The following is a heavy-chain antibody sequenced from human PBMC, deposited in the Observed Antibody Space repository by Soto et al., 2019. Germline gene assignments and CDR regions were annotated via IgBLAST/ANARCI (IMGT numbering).Heavy chain of an antibody. D-gene: IGHD3-16*02. Sequence: EVQLVESGGGLVQPGGALRLSCAASGFTFSSYAMNWVRQAPGKGLEYVSAISSNGGSTYYANSVKGRFTIPRDNSKNTLYVQMGSLRAEDMVVYYCARASYDYIWVSYPLDYWGQGALVTVSS. CDR3: ARASYDYIWVSYPLDY. V-gene: IGHV3-64*01. J-gene: IGHJ4*02. CDR2: ISSNGGST. CDR1: GFTFSSYA.